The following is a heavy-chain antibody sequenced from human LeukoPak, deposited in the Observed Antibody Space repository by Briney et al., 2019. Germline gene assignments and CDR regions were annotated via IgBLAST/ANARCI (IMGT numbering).Heavy chain of an antibody. CDR2: IYFSGST. Sequence: SETLSLTCTVSGGSISSYYWSWIRQPPGKGLEWIEYIYFSGSTNYNPSLKSRVTISVDTSKNQFSLKMSSVTAADTAVYYCARFGSLGAFDIWGQGTMVTVSS. CDR1: GGSISSYY. J-gene: IGHJ3*02. D-gene: IGHD3-10*01. V-gene: IGHV4-59*01. CDR3: ARFGSLGAFDI.